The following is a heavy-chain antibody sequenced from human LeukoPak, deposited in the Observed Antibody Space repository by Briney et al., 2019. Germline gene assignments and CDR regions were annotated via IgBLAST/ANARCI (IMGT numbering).Heavy chain of an antibody. V-gene: IGHV1-8*01. Sequence: ASVKVSCKSAGYACTSYGIYWGWLAPGQGLELVGCGKPNSGSTGYAQKFQGRVTMTRNTSISTAYMELSSLRSEDTAVYYCARGEATIPYYYYYGMDVWGQGTTVTVSS. CDR2: GKPNSGST. J-gene: IGHJ6*02. D-gene: IGHD5-12*01. CDR1: GYACTSYG. CDR3: ARGEATIPYYYYYGMDV.